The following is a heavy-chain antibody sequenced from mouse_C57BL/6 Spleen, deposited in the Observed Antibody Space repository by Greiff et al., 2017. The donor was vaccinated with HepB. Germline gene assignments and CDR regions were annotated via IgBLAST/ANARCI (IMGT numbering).Heavy chain of an antibody. J-gene: IGHJ2*01. Sequence: VQLVESGAELVRPGTSVKMSCKASGYTFTNYWIGWAKQRPGHGLEWIGDIYPGGGYTNYNEKFKGKATLTADKSSSTAYMQFSSLTSEDSAIYYCARFLYDGYYHYYFDYWGQGTTLTVSS. CDR2: IYPGGGYT. D-gene: IGHD2-3*01. CDR1: GYTFTNYW. CDR3: ARFLYDGYYHYYFDY. V-gene: IGHV1-63*01.